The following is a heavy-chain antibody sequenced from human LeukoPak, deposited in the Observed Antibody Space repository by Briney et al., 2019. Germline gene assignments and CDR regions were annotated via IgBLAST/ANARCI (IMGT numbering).Heavy chain of an antibody. CDR2: IGTAGDT. V-gene: IGHV3-13*01. Sequence: GGSLRLSCAASGFTFSSYDMHWVRQATGKGLEWVSAIGTAGDTYYPGSVKGRFTISRENAKNSLYLQMNSRRAGDTAVYYCARARNWFGLPDYWGQGTLVTVSS. D-gene: IGHD3-10*01. CDR1: GFTFSSYD. J-gene: IGHJ4*02. CDR3: ARARNWFGLPDY.